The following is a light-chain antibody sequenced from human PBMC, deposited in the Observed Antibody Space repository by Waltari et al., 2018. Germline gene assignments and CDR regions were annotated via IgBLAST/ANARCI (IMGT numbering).Light chain of an antibody. Sequence: QSALTQPPSASGSPGQSVTISCTGTSSDVGGNDYVSWYQQSPGKAPTLMIYEVTKRPAGVPGRFSGSKSVNTASLTVSGLQAEDEADYYCSSYAGSNNYVLFGGGTKLTVL. CDR2: EVT. CDR3: SSYAGSNNYVL. CDR1: SSDVGGNDY. V-gene: IGLV2-8*01. J-gene: IGLJ2*01.